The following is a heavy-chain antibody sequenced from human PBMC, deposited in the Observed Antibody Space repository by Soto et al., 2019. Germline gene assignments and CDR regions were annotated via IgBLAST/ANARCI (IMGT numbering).Heavy chain of an antibody. J-gene: IGHJ5*02. V-gene: IGHV3-30*18. CDR3: AKSLRNYDFWSGPWFDP. Sequence: GGSLRLSCAASLVSFSNYGIHWGRQAPGKGLEWVAVISNDGTNQYYADSVKGRFTISRHNSNNTLYLQMKSLRTDDTAFYYCAKSLRNYDFWSGPWFDPWGQGTMVTVSS. D-gene: IGHD3-3*01. CDR1: LVSFSNYG. CDR2: ISNDGTNQ.